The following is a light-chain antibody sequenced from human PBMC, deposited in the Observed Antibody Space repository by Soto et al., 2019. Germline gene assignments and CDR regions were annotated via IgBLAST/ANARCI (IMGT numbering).Light chain of an antibody. J-gene: IGKJ3*01. Sequence: DIQMTQSPSTLSASVGDRVTITCRASQSISSWLAWYQQKPGKAPKLLIYKASSLESGVPSRFSGSGSGTEFTLTISSLQPDDFATYYCKQYNSYLPFGPGTKVDIK. V-gene: IGKV1-5*03. CDR3: KQYNSYLP. CDR2: KAS. CDR1: QSISSW.